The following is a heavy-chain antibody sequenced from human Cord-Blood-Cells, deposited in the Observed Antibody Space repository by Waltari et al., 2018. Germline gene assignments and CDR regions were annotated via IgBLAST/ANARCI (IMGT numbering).Heavy chain of an antibody. Sequence: QVQLQQWGAGLLKPSQTLSLTCAVYGGSFSGYYWSWIRQPPGKGLEWMGEINHSGRTNCDPSLKSRVTISVDTSKNQCSLKLSAVTAADTAVYYCARASRYSGSYWGQGTLVTVSS. CDR1: GGSFSGYY. V-gene: IGHV4-34*01. CDR3: ARASRYSGSY. CDR2: INHSGRT. J-gene: IGHJ4*02. D-gene: IGHD1-26*01.